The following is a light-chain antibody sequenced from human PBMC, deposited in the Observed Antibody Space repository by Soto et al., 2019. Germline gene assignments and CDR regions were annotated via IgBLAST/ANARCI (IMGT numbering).Light chain of an antibody. J-gene: IGKJ2*01. Sequence: AIQMTQSPSSLSASVGDRVTITCRASLAISNELGWYQQKAGEAPKLLIYAASTLQTGVPSRFSGSGSGTDFTLTISSLPPEDVASYYCLQDYNYPYTCGQGTKLEIK. CDR1: LAISNE. V-gene: IGKV1-6*01. CDR2: AAS. CDR3: LQDYNYPYT.